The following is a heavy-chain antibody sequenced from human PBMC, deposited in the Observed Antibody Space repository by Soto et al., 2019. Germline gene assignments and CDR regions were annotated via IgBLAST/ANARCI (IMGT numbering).Heavy chain of an antibody. CDR1: GFTFSNYA. V-gene: IGHV3-23*01. D-gene: IGHD3-22*01. CDR2: ITGGGGST. CDR3: AKRKYDSSGYYHVY. Sequence: TGGSLRLSCAASGFTFSNYAMGWVRQAPGKGLEWVSAITGGGGSTNYADSVKGRFTISRDNSKNTLYLQMNSLRVEDTAIYYCAKRKYDSSGYYHVYWGQGTLVTVSS. J-gene: IGHJ4*02.